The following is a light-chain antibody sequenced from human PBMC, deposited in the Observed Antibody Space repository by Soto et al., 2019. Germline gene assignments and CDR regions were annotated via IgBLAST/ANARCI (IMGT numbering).Light chain of an antibody. CDR1: SSHIGSSNL. J-gene: IGLJ1*01. CDR2: EGN. V-gene: IGLV2-23*01. Sequence: QSALTQPASVSGSPGQSITISCTASSSHIGSSNLVSWYQHHSCKAPKLIIYEGNKRPSGVSNRFSGSKSGKTASLTISGLQAEDEGTYYCCSYAGSSPLYVFGTGTKLTVL. CDR3: CSYAGSSPLYV.